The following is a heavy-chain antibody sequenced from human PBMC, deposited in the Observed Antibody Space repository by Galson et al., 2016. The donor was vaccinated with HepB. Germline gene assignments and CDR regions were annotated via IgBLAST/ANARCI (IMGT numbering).Heavy chain of an antibody. Sequence: TLSLTCTVSGGSISSGSHYWGWLRQPHGKGLELVGPMYYGGSTYYNSPLGRRATIFVDTSKKQVSLKLTSVTAADTAVYYCVSTRRESFCSTTSCYIDYWGQGTLVTVSS. J-gene: IGHJ4*02. CDR1: GGSISSGSHY. D-gene: IGHD2-2*01. CDR2: MYYGGST. V-gene: IGHV4-39*01. CDR3: VSTRRESFCSTTSCYIDY.